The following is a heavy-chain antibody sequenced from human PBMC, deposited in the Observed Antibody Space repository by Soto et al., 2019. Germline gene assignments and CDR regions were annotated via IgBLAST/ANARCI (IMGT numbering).Heavy chain of an antibody. V-gene: IGHV4-31*03. J-gene: IGHJ4*03. Sequence: QVQLQESGPGLVKPSQTLSLTCSVSGDSIRGGGNSWNWIRQFPGNGLAWTGYVYHSGSTHYNPSLRGRLTISIDTSKNQFSLRLISVTAADTALYYCARDTGLAPTVWGYWGHGTQVTVSS. CDR1: GDSIRGGGNS. CDR2: VYHSGST. CDR3: ARDTGLAPTVWGY. D-gene: IGHD7-27*01.